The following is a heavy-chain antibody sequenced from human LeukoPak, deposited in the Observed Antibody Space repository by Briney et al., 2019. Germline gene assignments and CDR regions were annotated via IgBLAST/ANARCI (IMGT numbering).Heavy chain of an antibody. D-gene: IGHD3-22*01. CDR3: ARDPREYYYDSSGYYNWFDP. Sequence: GASVRVSCKASGGTFKNYAISWVRQAPGEGGERMGWISAYNGNTNYAQKLQGRVTMTTDTSTSTAYMELRSLRSDDTAVYYCARDPREYYYDSSGYYNWFDPWGQGTLVTVSS. CDR1: GGTFKNYA. CDR2: ISAYNGNT. V-gene: IGHV1-18*01. J-gene: IGHJ5*02.